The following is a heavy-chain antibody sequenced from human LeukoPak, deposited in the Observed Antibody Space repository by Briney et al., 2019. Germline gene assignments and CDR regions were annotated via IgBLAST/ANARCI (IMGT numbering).Heavy chain of an antibody. Sequence: GGSLRLSCAASGFTFSNYEMHWVRQAPGKGLEWVSYISGSGSDIYYADSVKGRFTISRDNAKNSLYLHMNSLRAEDTAVYYCAELGITMIGGVWGKGTTVTISS. CDR3: AELGITMIGGV. CDR2: ISGSGSDI. V-gene: IGHV3-48*03. J-gene: IGHJ6*04. CDR1: GFTFSNYE. D-gene: IGHD3-10*02.